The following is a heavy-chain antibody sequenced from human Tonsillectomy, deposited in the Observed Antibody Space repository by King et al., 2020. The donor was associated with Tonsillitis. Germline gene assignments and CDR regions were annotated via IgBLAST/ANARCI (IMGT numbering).Heavy chain of an antibody. V-gene: IGHV3-23*04. J-gene: IGHJ4*02. Sequence: VQLVESGGGLVQPGGSLRLSCAASGFTFSSYAMSWVRQAPGKGLEWVSAISGSGGSTYYADSVKGRFTISRDNSNNTLYLHMNSLRAEDTSVYDCAKGGPHCSSTSCYFDYWGQGTLVTVSS. CDR2: ISGSGGST. CDR1: GFTFSSYA. CDR3: AKGGPHCSSTSCYFDY. D-gene: IGHD2-2*01.